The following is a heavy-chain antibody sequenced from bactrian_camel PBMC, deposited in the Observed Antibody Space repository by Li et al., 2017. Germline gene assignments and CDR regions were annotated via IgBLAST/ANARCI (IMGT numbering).Heavy chain of an antibody. V-gene: IGHV3S53*01. CDR2: IDNDGST. J-gene: IGHJ6*01. CDR3: AARGPYCYTKLSVRDFTY. CDR1: GYTSSTFC. D-gene: IGHD2*01. Sequence: VQLVESGGGSVQAGGSLTLSCAASGYTSSTFCMGWYRQAPGQKREGVAGIDNDGSTTYRPSVKGRFTISQDNAKNTVYLQMNSLKPEDTAMYYCAARGPYCYTKLSVRDFTYWGQGTQVTVS.